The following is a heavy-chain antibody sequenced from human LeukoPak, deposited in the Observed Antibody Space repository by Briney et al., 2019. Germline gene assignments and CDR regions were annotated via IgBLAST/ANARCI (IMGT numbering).Heavy chain of an antibody. Sequence: GGSLRLSCAASGFTFSTYAMSWVRQAPGKGLEWVSAISGSGGSTFYADSVKGRFTISRDNSKNTVYLQMNSLRVEDTAVYFCAKEGKVFWSGYHPPTYFDYWGQGTLVTVSS. CDR3: AKEGKVFWSGYHPPTYFDY. CDR1: GFTFSTYA. J-gene: IGHJ4*02. V-gene: IGHV3-23*01. D-gene: IGHD3-3*01. CDR2: ISGSGGST.